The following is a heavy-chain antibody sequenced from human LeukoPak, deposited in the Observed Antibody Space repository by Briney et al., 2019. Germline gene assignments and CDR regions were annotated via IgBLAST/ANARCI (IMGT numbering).Heavy chain of an antibody. J-gene: IGHJ5*02. D-gene: IGHD2-15*01. V-gene: IGHV4-38-2*01. CDR1: GYSISSGYY. CDR2: FYHSGSA. Sequence: SETLSLTRAVSGYSISSGYYWGWIRRPPGKGLEWIGSFYHSGSAYYNPSLKSRVTISLDTSKNQVSLKLSSVTAADTAVYYCARSGVLYWIQAWGQGTLVTVSS. CDR3: ARSGVLYWIQA.